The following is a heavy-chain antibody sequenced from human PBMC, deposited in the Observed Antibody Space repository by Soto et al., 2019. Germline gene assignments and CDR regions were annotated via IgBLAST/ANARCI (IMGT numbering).Heavy chain of an antibody. D-gene: IGHD3-3*01. J-gene: IGHJ4*02. CDR3: ARYVPEVWSGDPIDY. Sequence: GGSLRLSCAASGFTPGTYWMSWVRQAPGKGLEWVANINEDGSERYYVDSVKGRFTISRDSVDNSLYLQMNSLRAEDTAVYYCARYVPEVWSGDPIDYWGQGTLVTVSS. CDR2: INEDGSER. CDR1: GFTPGTYW. V-gene: IGHV3-7*01.